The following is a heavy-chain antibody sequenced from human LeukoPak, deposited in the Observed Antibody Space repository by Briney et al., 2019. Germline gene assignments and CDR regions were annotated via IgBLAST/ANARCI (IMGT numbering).Heavy chain of an antibody. V-gene: IGHV3-53*01. CDR1: GFTVSSNY. CDR3: ARDHDYGDYPDAFDI. CDR2: IYSVGTT. J-gene: IGHJ3*02. Sequence: GGSLRLSCVVSGFTVSSNYMSWVRQAPGKGPEWVSIIYSVGTTYYTDSVKGRFTISRDNAKNSLYLQMNSLRAEDTAVYYCARDHDYGDYPDAFDIWGQGTMVTVSS. D-gene: IGHD4-17*01.